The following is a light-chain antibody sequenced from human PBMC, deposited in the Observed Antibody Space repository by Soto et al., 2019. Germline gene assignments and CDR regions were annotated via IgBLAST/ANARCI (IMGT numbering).Light chain of an antibody. CDR3: CSYAGRYTYV. Sequence: QSVLTQPRSVSGSPGQSVTISCTGTRSDVGGDDYVSWYQQHPGTAPRVMPYDVSKRPSGVPDRFSGSKSGNTDYLTISGLQAEDEADYYCCSYAGRYTYVFGSGTKLTGL. CDR2: DVS. V-gene: IGLV2-11*01. J-gene: IGLJ1*01. CDR1: RSDVGGDDY.